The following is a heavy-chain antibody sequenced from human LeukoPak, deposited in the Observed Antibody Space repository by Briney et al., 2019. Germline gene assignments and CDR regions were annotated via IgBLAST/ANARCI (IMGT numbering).Heavy chain of an antibody. J-gene: IGHJ4*02. CDR1: GFTFSTYW. Sequence: GGSLRLSCAASGFTFSTYWMSWVRQAPGKGLEWVANIKQDGSEKYYVDSVKGRFTISRDNAKNSLYLQMNSLRAEDTAVYYCARGPDTAMVHYWGQGTLVTVSS. V-gene: IGHV3-7*01. CDR2: IKQDGSEK. D-gene: IGHD5-18*01. CDR3: ARGPDTAMVHY.